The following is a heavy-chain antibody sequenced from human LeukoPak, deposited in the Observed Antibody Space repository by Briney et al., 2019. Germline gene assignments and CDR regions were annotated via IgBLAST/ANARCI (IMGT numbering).Heavy chain of an antibody. CDR2: IIPILGIA. Sequence: ASVKVSCKASGGTFISYAISWVRQAPGQGLEWMGRIIPILGIANYAQKFQGRVTITADKSTSTAYMELSSLRSEDTAVYYCARDSYYDFWSGSGHYYYYGMDVWGQGTTVTVSS. J-gene: IGHJ6*02. CDR3: ARDSYYDFWSGSGHYYYYGMDV. D-gene: IGHD3-3*01. V-gene: IGHV1-69*04. CDR1: GGTFISYA.